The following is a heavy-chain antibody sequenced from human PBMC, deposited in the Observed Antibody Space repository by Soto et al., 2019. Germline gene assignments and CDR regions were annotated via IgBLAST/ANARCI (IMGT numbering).Heavy chain of an antibody. J-gene: IGHJ4*02. D-gene: IGHD3-10*01. CDR2: INAGNGNT. CDR1: GYTFTSYA. V-gene: IGHV1-3*01. Sequence: VKVSCKASGYTFTSYAMHWVRQAPGQRLEWMGWINAGNGNTKYSQKFQGRVTITRDTSASTAYMELSSLRSEDTAVYYCARVGTMVRGVISPPGYWGQGTLVTVS. CDR3: ARVGTMVRGVISPPGY.